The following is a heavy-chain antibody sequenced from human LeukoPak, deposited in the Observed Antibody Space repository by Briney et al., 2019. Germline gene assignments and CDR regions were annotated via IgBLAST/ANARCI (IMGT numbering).Heavy chain of an antibody. CDR2: ISAYNGNT. D-gene: IGHD2-21*02. Sequence: ASVKVSCKASVYTFSNYGITWVRQAPGQGLEWMGWISAYNGNTNYAQKLQGRVTMTTDTSTGTAYMELRSLRSDDTAVYYCATSLVVTADDYWGQGTLVTVSS. V-gene: IGHV1-18*01. J-gene: IGHJ4*02. CDR1: VYTFSNYG. CDR3: ATSLVVTADDY.